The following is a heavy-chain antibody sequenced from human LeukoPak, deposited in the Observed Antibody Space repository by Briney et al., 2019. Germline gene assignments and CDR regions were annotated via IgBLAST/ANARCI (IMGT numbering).Heavy chain of an antibody. J-gene: IGHJ4*02. CDR2: ISGSGGST. CDR1: GFTFSSYA. Sequence: GGSLRLSCAASGFTFSSYAMHWVRQAPGKGLEWVSAISGSGGSTYYADSVKGRFTISRDNSKNTLYLQMNSLRAEDTAVYYCAKVLTGYYYDSSGYSSWGQGTLVTVSS. V-gene: IGHV3-23*01. D-gene: IGHD3-22*01. CDR3: AKVLTGYYYDSSGYSS.